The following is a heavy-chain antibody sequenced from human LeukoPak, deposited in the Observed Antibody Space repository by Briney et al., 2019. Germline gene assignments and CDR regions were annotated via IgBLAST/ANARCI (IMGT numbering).Heavy chain of an antibody. J-gene: IGHJ4*02. CDR2: ISSSGST. CDR3: ARHIRQWLVPRHFGFDY. D-gene: IGHD6-19*01. V-gene: IGHV4-61*02. CDR1: GDSISSGDYY. Sequence: KPSETLSLTCTVSGDSISSGDYYWSWIRQPAGKGLEWIGRISSSGSTNYNPSLKSRVTISVDTSKNQFSLKLTSVTAADTAVFYCARHIRQWLVPRHFGFDYWGQGTLVTVSS.